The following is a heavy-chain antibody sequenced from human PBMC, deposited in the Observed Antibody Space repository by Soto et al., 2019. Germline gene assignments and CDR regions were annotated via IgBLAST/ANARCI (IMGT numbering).Heavy chain of an antibody. V-gene: IGHV1-69*13. CDR2: IIPIFGTA. D-gene: IGHD1-7*01. J-gene: IGHJ5*02. CDR1: GGTFSSYA. CDR3: ARDTGTTSVNWFDP. Sequence: GASVKVSCKASGGTFSSYAISWVRQAPGQGLEWMGGIIPIFGTANYAQKFQGRVTITADESTSTAYMELSSLRSEDTAVYYCARDTGTTSVNWFDPWGQGTLVTVSS.